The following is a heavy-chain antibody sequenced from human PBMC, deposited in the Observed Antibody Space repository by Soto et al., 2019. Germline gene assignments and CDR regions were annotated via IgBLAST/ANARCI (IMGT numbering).Heavy chain of an antibody. Sequence: ASVKVSCKASGYTFTTYAMHWVRQAPGQRLEWMGWINTGNGNTKYSQKFQGRVTITRDTSASTAYMELSSLRSEDTAVYYCTRYYYDSGNYGDYWGKGTQVTVSS. CDR3: TRYYYDSGNYGDY. V-gene: IGHV1-3*04. J-gene: IGHJ4*02. D-gene: IGHD3-10*01. CDR1: GYTFTTYA. CDR2: INTGNGNT.